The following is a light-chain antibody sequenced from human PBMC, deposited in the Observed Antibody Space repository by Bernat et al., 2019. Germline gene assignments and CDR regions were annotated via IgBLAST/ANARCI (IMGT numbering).Light chain of an antibody. Sequence: EIVLTQSPGTLSLSPGERATLSCRASQSVSSSYLAWYQQRPGQAPRLLIYDASRRATGIPDRFTGSGSGTDFPLTISRLEPEDFAVYYCQQYGSSPIYTFGQGTKLETK. CDR2: DAS. CDR3: QQYGSSPIYT. V-gene: IGKV3-20*01. J-gene: IGKJ2*01. CDR1: QSVSSSY.